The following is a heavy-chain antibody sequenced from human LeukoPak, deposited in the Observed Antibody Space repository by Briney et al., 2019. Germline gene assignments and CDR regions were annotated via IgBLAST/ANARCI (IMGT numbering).Heavy chain of an antibody. CDR2: VSGRGDST. J-gene: IGHJ4*02. D-gene: IGHD3-10*01. Sequence: PGGSLRLSCAASGFTFNSYAMSWVRQAPGKGLEWVSGVSGRGDSTYYADSVKGRFTISRDNSKNTLYLQMNSLRADDTAVYYCAKGDAYSSGSYFEYWGRGALVTVSS. CDR3: AKGDAYSSGSYFEY. V-gene: IGHV3-23*01. CDR1: GFTFNSYA.